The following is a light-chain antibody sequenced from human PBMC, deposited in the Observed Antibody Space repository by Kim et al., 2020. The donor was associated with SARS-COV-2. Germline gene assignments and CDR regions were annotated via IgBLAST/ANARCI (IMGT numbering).Light chain of an antibody. CDR2: AAS. V-gene: IGKV1-39*01. CDR1: QSISTY. J-gene: IGKJ2*01. CDR3: QQSYSTPYT. Sequence: SASVGDRVTITCRARQSISTYLNWFQQKPGKAPKVLIYAASNLQSGVPSRFSGSGSGTDFTLTINSLQPEDFATYYCQQSYSTPYTFGQGTKLEI.